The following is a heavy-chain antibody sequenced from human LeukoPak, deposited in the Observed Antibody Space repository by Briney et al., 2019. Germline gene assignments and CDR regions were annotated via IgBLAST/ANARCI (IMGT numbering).Heavy chain of an antibody. D-gene: IGHD6-19*01. CDR1: GFTFSSYS. J-gene: IGHJ4*02. CDR3: TKDGPWLEACN. Sequence: GGSLRLSCAASGFTFSSYSMNWVRQAPGKGLEWVSYISSVGGTTYYADSVKGRFTVSRDNPKNSLFLQMNSLRAEDTAVYSCTKDGPWLEACNWGQGTLVTVSS. CDR2: ISSVGGTT. V-gene: IGHV3-48*01.